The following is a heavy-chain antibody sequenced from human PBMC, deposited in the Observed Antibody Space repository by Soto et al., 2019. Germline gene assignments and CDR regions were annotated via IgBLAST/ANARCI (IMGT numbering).Heavy chain of an antibody. CDR1: GYTFTVYY. CDR3: ARDLAKGGGSAGFDY. J-gene: IGHJ4*02. Sequence: ASVKVSCKASGYTFTVYYMHWVRQAPGQGLEWMGWINPKSGGTMYPQKFQGRVTMTWDTSISTAYMALTRLRSDDTAVYYCARDLAKGGGSAGFDYWGQGTLVTVPS. D-gene: IGHD1-26*01. CDR2: INPKSGGT. V-gene: IGHV1-2*02.